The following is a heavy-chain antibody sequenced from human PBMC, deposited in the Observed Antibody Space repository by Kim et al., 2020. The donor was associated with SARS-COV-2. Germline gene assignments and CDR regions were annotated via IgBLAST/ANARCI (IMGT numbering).Heavy chain of an antibody. CDR1: GFTVSSNY. V-gene: IGHV3-66*02. Sequence: GGSLRLSCAASGFTVSSNYMSWVRQAPGKGLEWVSVIYSGGSTYYADSVKGRFTISRDNSKSTLYLQMNSLRAEDTAVYYCARDSGYDYVGYWGQGTLVTVSS. D-gene: IGHD5-12*01. CDR3: ARDSGYDYVGY. J-gene: IGHJ4*02. CDR2: IYSGGST.